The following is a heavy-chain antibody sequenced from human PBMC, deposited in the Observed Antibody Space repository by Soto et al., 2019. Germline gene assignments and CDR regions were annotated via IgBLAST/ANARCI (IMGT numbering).Heavy chain of an antibody. V-gene: IGHV1-69*01. J-gene: IGHJ6*02. CDR1: GGTFSSYA. CDR3: ARDGGGPYCSSTSCYGMDV. D-gene: IGHD2-2*01. CDR2: IIPIFGTA. Sequence: QVQLVQSGAEVKKPGSSVKVSCKASGGTFSSYAISWVRQAPGQGLEWMGGIIPIFGTANYAQKFQGRVTITAGESTSTAYMELSSLRSEDTAVYYCARDGGGPYCSSTSCYGMDVWGQGTTVTVSS.